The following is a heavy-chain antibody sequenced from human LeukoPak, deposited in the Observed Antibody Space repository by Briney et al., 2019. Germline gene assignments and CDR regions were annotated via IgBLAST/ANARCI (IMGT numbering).Heavy chain of an antibody. CDR1: GFTFSSYA. V-gene: IGHV3-30-3*01. CDR2: IPYDGSNK. D-gene: IGHD3-10*01. J-gene: IGHJ5*02. Sequence: GGSLRLSCAASGFTFSSYAMHWVRQAPGKGLEWEAVIPYDGSNKYYADSVKGRFTISRDNSKNTLYLQMNSLRAEDTAVYYCARNSNTMVRGEDWFDPWGQGTLVTVSS. CDR3: ARNSNTMVRGEDWFDP.